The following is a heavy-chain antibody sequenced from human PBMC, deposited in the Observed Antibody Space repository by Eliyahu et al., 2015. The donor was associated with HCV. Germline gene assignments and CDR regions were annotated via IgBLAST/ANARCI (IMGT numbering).Heavy chain of an antibody. CDR3: ARLSWTDIMGDAFDI. CDR1: GXTFSNYW. J-gene: IGHJ3*02. Sequence: EVQLVQSGAEVKKSGESLKISCKGSGXTFSNYWIAWVRQMPGKGLEYMGIIYPGESGESDTRYSPSFRGQVTFSADRSISIVYLQWSSLKASDTAAYYCARLSWTDIMGDAFDIWGQGTMVTVSS. CDR2: IYPGESGESDT. D-gene: IGHD3/OR15-3a*01. V-gene: IGHV5-51*03.